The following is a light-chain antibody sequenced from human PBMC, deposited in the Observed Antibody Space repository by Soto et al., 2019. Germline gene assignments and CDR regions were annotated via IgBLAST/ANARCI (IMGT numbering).Light chain of an antibody. J-gene: IGLJ2*01. CDR1: SSDIGGYNY. CDR3: TSYTTSSPVV. V-gene: IGLV2-14*03. CDR2: DVS. Sequence: QSALTQPASVSGSPGQSITISCTGTSSDIGGYNYVSWYQQHPGKAPQLMIYDVSNRPSGLSNRFSGSKSGNTASLTISGLHVEDAAGTYCTSYTTSSPVVFRGGTKLTVL.